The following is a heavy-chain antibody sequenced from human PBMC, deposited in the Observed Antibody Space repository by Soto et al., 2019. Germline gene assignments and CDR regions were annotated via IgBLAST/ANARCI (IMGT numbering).Heavy chain of an antibody. D-gene: IGHD1-26*01. CDR2: VYNIGGT. Sequence: QVQLQQSGPGLVKPSETLSLTCTVSSGPSSSHNWGWIGQSPGRGLEWIGYVYNIGGTSYNPSLKSRVTISADTSANHISLTLSFVTAADTAIYYCVRQGIGSLHGLVDVWGQGTTVSVSS. CDR3: VRQGIGSLHGLVDV. V-gene: IGHV4-59*08. J-gene: IGHJ6*02. CDR1: SGPSSSHN.